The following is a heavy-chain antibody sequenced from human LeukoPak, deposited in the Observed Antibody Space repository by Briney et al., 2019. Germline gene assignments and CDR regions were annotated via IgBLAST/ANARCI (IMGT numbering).Heavy chain of an antibody. V-gene: IGHV3-11*01. CDR1: GFTFSDYN. J-gene: IGHJ3*02. CDR3: AKGQWELRRGAFDI. Sequence: GGSLRLPCAASGFTFSDYNMRWIRQAPGKGLEWVSSISRSGSTKYYADSVKGRFTISRDNAKNSLYLQMNSLRAEDMALYYCAKGQWELRRGAFDIWGQGTMVTVSS. CDR2: ISRSGSTK. D-gene: IGHD1-26*01.